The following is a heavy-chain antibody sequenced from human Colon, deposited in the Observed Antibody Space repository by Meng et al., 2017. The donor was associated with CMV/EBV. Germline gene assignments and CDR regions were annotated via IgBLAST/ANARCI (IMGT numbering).Heavy chain of an antibody. CDR2: IRSDGSNE. CDR1: GFPFSSSS. Sequence: GESLKISCEASGFPFSSSSMNWVRQAPGKGLEWVTFIRSDGSNEYYADSVKGRFTISRDNSKNTLYLQMNSLRTEDTAVYYCAKDRPAHPNYWGQGTLVTVSS. CDR3: AKDRPAHPNY. V-gene: IGHV3-30*02. D-gene: IGHD6-6*01. J-gene: IGHJ4*02.